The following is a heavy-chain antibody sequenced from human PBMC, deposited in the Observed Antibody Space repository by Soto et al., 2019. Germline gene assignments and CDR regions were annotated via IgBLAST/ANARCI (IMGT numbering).Heavy chain of an antibody. CDR1: GYTFTDYY. V-gene: IGHV1-2*02. D-gene: IGHD3-16*02. CDR3: ARGLRMITFGGVIARLGY. J-gene: IGHJ4*02. CDR2: INPNSGGT. Sequence: ASVKVSCKASGYTFTDYYMHWVRQAPGQGLEWMGWINPNSGGTNYAQNFQGRVTMTRDTSISTAYMELSRLRSDDTAVYYCARGLRMITFGGVIARLGYWGQGTLVTVSS.